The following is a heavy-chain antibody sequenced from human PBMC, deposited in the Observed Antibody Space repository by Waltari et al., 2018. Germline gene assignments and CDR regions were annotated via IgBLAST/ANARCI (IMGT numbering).Heavy chain of an antibody. CDR3: ARDEFTGARGRGYCLGY. D-gene: IGHD3-22*01. CDR1: EYIFTDYF. J-gene: IGHJ4*02. V-gene: IGHV1-2*02. CDR2: INPITGGT. Sequence: QVQLLQSGAEVQKPGASVKVSCRTSEYIFTDYFIHGVRQAPGQGLDWMGWINPITGGTMYAQKFQGRVTMTRDTSISTAYMEVSSLRSDDTAVYYCARDEFTGARGRGYCLGYWGQGTLVTVSS.